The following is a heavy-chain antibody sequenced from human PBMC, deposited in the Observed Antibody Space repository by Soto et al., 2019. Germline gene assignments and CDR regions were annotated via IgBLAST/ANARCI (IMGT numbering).Heavy chain of an antibody. V-gene: IGHV4-4*02. J-gene: IGHJ6*02. Sequence: QIQLQESAPGLVKSSGTLSLTCTVSGDSITNSDWWSWVRQSPGKGLEWIGEIHHSGATNYNPSLKSRVTMSVDKSTNLLSLKVSSVTAADTAVYYCVRNGYYCLDIWGRGTTVTVSS. CDR2: IHHSGAT. CDR1: GDSITNSDW. CDR3: VRNGYYCLDI.